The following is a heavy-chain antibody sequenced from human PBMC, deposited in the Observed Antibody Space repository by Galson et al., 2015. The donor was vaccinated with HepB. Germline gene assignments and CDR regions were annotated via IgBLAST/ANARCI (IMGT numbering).Heavy chain of an antibody. Sequence: SLRLSCAASGFTFNSYAMHWVRQAPGKGLEYVSGISSNGGSTYYANSVKGRFTISRDRSKNTLYLQMDSLRVEDMAVYYCARDYGGNLLDYWGRGTLVTVSS. D-gene: IGHD4-23*01. CDR3: ARDYGGNLLDY. V-gene: IGHV3-64*01. CDR1: GFTFNSYA. CDR2: ISSNGGST. J-gene: IGHJ4*02.